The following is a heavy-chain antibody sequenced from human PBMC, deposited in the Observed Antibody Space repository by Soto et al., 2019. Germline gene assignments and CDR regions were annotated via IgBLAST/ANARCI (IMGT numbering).Heavy chain of an antibody. CDR3: ASQSGTYYLQFDY. Sequence: QLQLQESGPGLVKPSETLSLTCTVSGGSISSSSYYWGWIRQPPGKGLEWIGSIYYSGSTYYNPSLKSRVTISVDTSKNQFSLKLRSETAADTALSYCASQSGTYYLQFDYWGQGTLVTVSS. D-gene: IGHD1-26*01. J-gene: IGHJ4*02. CDR1: GGSISSSSYY. V-gene: IGHV4-39*01. CDR2: IYYSGST.